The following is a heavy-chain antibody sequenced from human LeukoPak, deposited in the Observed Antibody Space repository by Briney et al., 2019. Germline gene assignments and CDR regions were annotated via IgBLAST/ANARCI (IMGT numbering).Heavy chain of an antibody. D-gene: IGHD2-15*01. CDR3: ARGMCSGGSCYSEGYYFDY. J-gene: IGHJ4*02. CDR2: ISWDGGST. Sequence: GGSLRLSCAASGFTSDDYAMHWVRQAPGKGLEWVSLISWDGGSTYYADSVKGRFTISRDNSKNSLYLQMNSLRAEDTALYYCARGMCSGGSCYSEGYYFDYWGQGTLVTVSS. CDR1: GFTSDDYA. V-gene: IGHV3-43D*04.